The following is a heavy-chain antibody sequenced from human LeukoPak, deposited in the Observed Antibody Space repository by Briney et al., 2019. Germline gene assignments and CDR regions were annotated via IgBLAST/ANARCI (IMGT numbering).Heavy chain of an antibody. D-gene: IGHD3-3*01. CDR3: AKDLSGITIFGVVIIPDAFDI. CDR1: GFTFSSYA. V-gene: IGHV3-23*01. CDR2: ISGSGGST. J-gene: IGHJ3*02. Sequence: GGSLRLFCAASGFTFSSYAMSWVRQAPGKGLEWVSAISGSGGSTYYADSVKGRFTISRDNSKNTLYLQMNSLRAEDTAVYYCAKDLSGITIFGVVIIPDAFDIWGQGTMVTVSS.